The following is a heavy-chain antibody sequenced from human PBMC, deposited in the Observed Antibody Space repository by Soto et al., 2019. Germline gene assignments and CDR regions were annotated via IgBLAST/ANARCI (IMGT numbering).Heavy chain of an antibody. V-gene: IGHV4-34*01. Sequence: QVQLQQWGAGLLKSSETLSLTCAVYGGSFSGYYWSWIRQPPGKGLEWIGEINHSGSTNYNPSLKSRVTISVDTSKNQFSLKLSSVTAADTAVYYCARGAAVAGTGNWFDPWGQGTLVTVSS. CDR1: GGSFSGYY. CDR3: ARGAAVAGTGNWFDP. J-gene: IGHJ5*02. D-gene: IGHD6-19*01. CDR2: INHSGST.